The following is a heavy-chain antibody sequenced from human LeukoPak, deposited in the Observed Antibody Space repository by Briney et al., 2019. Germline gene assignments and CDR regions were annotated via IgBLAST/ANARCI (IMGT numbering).Heavy chain of an antibody. J-gene: IGHJ4*02. D-gene: IGHD2-15*01. CDR1: GFTFSSYG. CDR3: ARRYCSGGSCYSIDY. V-gene: IGHV3-30*02. Sequence: GGSLRLSXAASGFTFSSYGMHWVRQAPGKGLEWVAFIRYDGSNKYYDSVKGRFTISRDNSKNTPYLQMNSLRAEDTAVYYCARRYCSGGSCYSIDYWGQGTLVTVSS. CDR2: IRYDGSNK.